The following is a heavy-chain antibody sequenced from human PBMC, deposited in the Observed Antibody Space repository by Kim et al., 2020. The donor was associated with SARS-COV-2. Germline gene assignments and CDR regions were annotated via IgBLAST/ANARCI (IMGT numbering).Heavy chain of an antibody. J-gene: IGHJ3*02. V-gene: IGHV3-30*04. CDR1: GFTFSSYA. CDR2: ISYDGSNK. D-gene: IGHD3-16*02. Sequence: GGSLRLSCAASGFTFSSYAMHWVRQAPGKGLEWVAVISYDGSNKYYADSVKGRFTISRDNSKNTLYLQMNSLRAEDTAVYYCARGYDYVWGSYRLDAFD. CDR3: ARGYDYVWGSYRLDAFD.